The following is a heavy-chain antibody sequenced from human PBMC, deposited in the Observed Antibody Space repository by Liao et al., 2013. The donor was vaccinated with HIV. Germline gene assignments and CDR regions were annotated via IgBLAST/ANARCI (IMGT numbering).Heavy chain of an antibody. CDR3: ARGVPPDY. CDR1: GGSISSYY. CDR2: ISPSGSI. Sequence: QVQLQESGPGLVRPSETLSLTCTVSGGSISSYYWTWIRQPAGQGLECIGRISPSGSINYNPSLKSRVTMSQDTSKNQFSLKMNSMTAADTAVYYCARGVPPDYWGQGTLVAVSS. J-gene: IGHJ4*02. D-gene: IGHD2-8*01. V-gene: IGHV4-4*07.